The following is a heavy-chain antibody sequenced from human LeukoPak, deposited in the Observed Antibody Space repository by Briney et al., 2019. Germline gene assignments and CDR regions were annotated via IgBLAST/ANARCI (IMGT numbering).Heavy chain of an antibody. CDR2: IYYSGST. CDR3: ARLVSLDYDFWSGYGQLFDH. CDR1: GYSISSGYY. D-gene: IGHD3-3*01. Sequence: SETLSLTCAVSGYSISSGYYWGWIRQPPGKGLEWIGIIYYSGSTYYNPSRKSRVTIAVDTSKNQFSMKLSSVTAADTAVYHGARLVSLDYDFWSGYGQLFDHWGQGTLVTVSS. V-gene: IGHV4-38-2*01. J-gene: IGHJ5*02.